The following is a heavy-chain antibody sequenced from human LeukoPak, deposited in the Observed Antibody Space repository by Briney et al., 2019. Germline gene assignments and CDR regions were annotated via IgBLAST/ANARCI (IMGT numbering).Heavy chain of an antibody. CDR3: AKVRIAARPGYMDV. J-gene: IGHJ6*03. CDR2: IWYDGSNK. V-gene: IGHV3-33*06. CDR1: GFTFSSYG. D-gene: IGHD6-6*01. Sequence: WGSLTLSCAASGFTFSSYGMHWVRQAPGKGLEWVAVIWYDGSNKYYADSVKGRFTISRDNSKNTLYLQMNSLRAEDTAVYYCAKVRIAARPGYMDVWGKGTTVTVSS.